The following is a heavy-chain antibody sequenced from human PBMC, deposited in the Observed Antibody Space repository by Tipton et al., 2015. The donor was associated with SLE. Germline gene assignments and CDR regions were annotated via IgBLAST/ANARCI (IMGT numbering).Heavy chain of an antibody. CDR2: ISAYNGNT. J-gene: IGHJ3*02. CDR3: AREDGVVRGLRAFDI. Sequence: QSGPEVKKPGSSVKVSCKASGGTFRSYAISWVRQAPGQGLEWMGWISAYNGNTNYAQKLQGRVTMTTDTSTSTAYMELRSLRSDDTAVYYCAREDGVVRGLRAFDIWGQGTMVTVSS. CDR1: GGTFRSYA. D-gene: IGHD3-10*01. V-gene: IGHV1-18*01.